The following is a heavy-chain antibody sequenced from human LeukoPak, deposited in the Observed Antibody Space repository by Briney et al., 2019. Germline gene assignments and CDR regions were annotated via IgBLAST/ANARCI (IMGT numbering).Heavy chain of an antibody. V-gene: IGHV3-74*01. CDR2: ITPNGGAT. J-gene: IGHJ4*02. CDR1: RLTLSSYW. CDR3: TGVFDY. Sequence: GGSLRLSCAGSRLTLSSYWVHWVRQAPGTGLEWGSGITPNGGATFYADSVRGRFSISRDNAKDTVFLQMNSLRAEDTALYFCTGVFDYWGQGTLVTVSS. D-gene: IGHD2-8*01.